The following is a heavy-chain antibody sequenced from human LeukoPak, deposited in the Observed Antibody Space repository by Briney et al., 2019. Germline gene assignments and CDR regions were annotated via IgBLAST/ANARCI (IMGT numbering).Heavy chain of an antibody. CDR3: ARDESGIAVAGTSHMQDY. Sequence: GASVKVSCKAFGYTFTGYWMHWVRQAPGQGLEWMGWINPNSGGTNYAQKFQGRVTMTRDTSISTAYMELSRLRSDDTAVYYCARDESGIAVAGTSHMQDYWGQGTLVTVSS. D-gene: IGHD6-19*01. J-gene: IGHJ4*02. V-gene: IGHV1-2*02. CDR2: INPNSGGT. CDR1: GYTFTGYW.